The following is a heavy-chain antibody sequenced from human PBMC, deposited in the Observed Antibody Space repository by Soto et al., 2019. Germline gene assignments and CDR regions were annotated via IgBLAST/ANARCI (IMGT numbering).Heavy chain of an antibody. CDR2: INPNSGGT. D-gene: IGHD6-19*01. CDR1: GYTFTGYY. CDR3: ARDAEQWLIDYFDY. Sequence: ASVKVSCKASGYTFTGYYMQWVRQAPGQGLEWMGWINPNSGGTNYAQKFQGRVTMTRDTSISTAYMELSRLRSDDTAVYYCARDAEQWLIDYFDYWGQGNLVTI. J-gene: IGHJ4*02. V-gene: IGHV1-2*02.